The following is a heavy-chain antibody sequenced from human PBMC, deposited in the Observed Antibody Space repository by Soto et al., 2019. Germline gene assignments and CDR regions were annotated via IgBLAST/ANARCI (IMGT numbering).Heavy chain of an antibody. CDR2: ISAHNGNT. V-gene: IGHV1-18*01. CDR1: GYTFTSYG. Sequence: QVHLVQSGAEVKKPGASVKVSCKASGYTFTSYGITWVRQAPGQGLEWMGWISAHNGNTDYAQKLQGRVIVTRDTSASTAWMELRSLISDDRDVCYCARGRYGDYWGQGALVTVSS. J-gene: IGHJ4*02. D-gene: IGHD1-1*01. CDR3: ARGRYGDY.